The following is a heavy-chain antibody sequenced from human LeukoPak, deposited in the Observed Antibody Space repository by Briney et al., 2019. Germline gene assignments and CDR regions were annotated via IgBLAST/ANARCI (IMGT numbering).Heavy chain of an antibody. CDR1: GGTFSSYA. Sequence: SVKVSCKXSGGTFSSYAISWVRQAPGQGLEWMGGIIPIFGTANYAQKFQGRVTITTDESTSTAYMELSRLRSDDTAVYYCARDRPYCSSTSCPLYYYYMDVWGKGTTVTVSS. D-gene: IGHD2-2*01. CDR2: IIPIFGTA. CDR3: ARDRPYCSSTSCPLYYYYMDV. J-gene: IGHJ6*03. V-gene: IGHV1-69*05.